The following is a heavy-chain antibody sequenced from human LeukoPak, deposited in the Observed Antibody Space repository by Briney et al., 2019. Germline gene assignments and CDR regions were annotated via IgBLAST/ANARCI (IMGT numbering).Heavy chain of an antibody. D-gene: IGHD3-3*01. CDR3: ARRYYDFWSGYYTFFDY. V-gene: IGHV4-38-2*01. CDR1: GYSISSGYY. CDR2: IYHSGGT. J-gene: IGHJ4*02. Sequence: PSETLSLTCAVSGYSISSGYYWGWIRQPPGKGLEWIGSIYHSGGTYYNPSLKSRVTISVDTSKNQFSLKLSSVTAADTAVYYCARRYYDFWSGYYTFFDYWGQGTLVTVSS.